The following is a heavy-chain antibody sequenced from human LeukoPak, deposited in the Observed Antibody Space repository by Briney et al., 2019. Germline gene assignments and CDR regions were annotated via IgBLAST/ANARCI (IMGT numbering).Heavy chain of an antibody. J-gene: IGHJ4*02. CDR2: IYHSGGT. D-gene: IGHD6-19*01. V-gene: IGHV4-38-2*02. CDR1: GYSISSGYY. Sequence: SETLSLTCAVSGYSISSGYYWGWIRQPPGKGLEWIGSIYHSGGTYYNPSLKSRVTISVDTSKNQFSLKLSSVTAADTAVYYCARDDSSGWVGVGYFDYWGQGTLVTVSS. CDR3: ARDDSSGWVGVGYFDY.